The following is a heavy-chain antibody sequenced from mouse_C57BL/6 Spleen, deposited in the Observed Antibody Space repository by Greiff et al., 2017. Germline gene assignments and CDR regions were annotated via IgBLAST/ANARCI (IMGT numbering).Heavy chain of an antibody. CDR1: GYSITSGYY. CDR3: ANYYGSSYAYFDV. V-gene: IGHV3-6*01. J-gene: IGHJ1*03. D-gene: IGHD1-1*01. CDR2: ISYDGSN. Sequence: EVQLVESGPGLVKPSQSLSLTCSVTGYSITSGYYWNWIRQFPGNKLEWMGYISYDGSNNYNPSLKNRISITRDTSKNQFFLKLNSVTTEDTATYYCANYYGSSYAYFDVWGTGTTVTVSS.